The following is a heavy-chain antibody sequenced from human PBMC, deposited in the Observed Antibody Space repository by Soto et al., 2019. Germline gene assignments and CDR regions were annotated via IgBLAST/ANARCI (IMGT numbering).Heavy chain of an antibody. CDR1: GYSFTSYC. J-gene: IGHJ6*02. Sequence: GESLKISCKGSGYSFTSYCIGWVRQMPGKGLEWMGIIYPGDSDTRYSPSFQGQVTISADKSISTAYLQWSSLKASDTAMYYCARHGTFYYYYYGMDVWGQGTTVTVSS. D-gene: IGHD1-26*01. V-gene: IGHV5-51*01. CDR2: IYPGDSDT. CDR3: ARHGTFYYYYYGMDV.